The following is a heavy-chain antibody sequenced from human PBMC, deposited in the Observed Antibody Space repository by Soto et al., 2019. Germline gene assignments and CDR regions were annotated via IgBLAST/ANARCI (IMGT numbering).Heavy chain of an antibody. Sequence: GASVKVSCKASGYTFTGYYMHGVRQAPWQGLEWMGWINPNRGGTNYAQKFQGWVTMTRDTSISTAYMELSRLRSDDTAAYYCATDRGYSYGYYYYYYYGMDVCGQGTTVTVSS. J-gene: IGHJ6*02. D-gene: IGHD5-18*01. CDR2: INPNRGGT. V-gene: IGHV1-2*04. CDR3: ATDRGYSYGYYYYYYYGMDV. CDR1: GYTFTGYY.